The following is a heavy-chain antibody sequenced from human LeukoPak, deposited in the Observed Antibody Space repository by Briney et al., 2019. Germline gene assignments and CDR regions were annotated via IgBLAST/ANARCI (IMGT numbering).Heavy chain of an antibody. D-gene: IGHD4-17*01. V-gene: IGHV3-15*01. J-gene: IGHJ4*02. CDR1: GFTFSNAW. CDR3: TTHTPGDLRDY. Sequence: AGSLRLSCAASGFTFSNAWMSWVRQAPGKALEWIGRIKSRAGSGTTDYAAPVKGRITISRDDSKNTLHLQMNSLKTEDTAVYYCTTHTPGDLRDYWGRGTLVSVS. CDR2: IKSRAGSGTT.